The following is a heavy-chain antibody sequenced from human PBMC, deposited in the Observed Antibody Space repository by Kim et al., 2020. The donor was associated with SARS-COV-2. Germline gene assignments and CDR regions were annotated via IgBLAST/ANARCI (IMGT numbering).Heavy chain of an antibody. CDR1: GVSISSYY. CDR2: IYYSGST. J-gene: IGHJ6*02. CDR3: ARDHRRWLHRHYGMVV. D-gene: IGHD5-12*01. Sequence: SETLSLTCTVSGVSISSYYWSWIRQPPGKGLEWIGYIYYSGSTNYNPSLKSRVTISVDTSKNQFSLKLSSVTAADTAVYYCARDHRRWLHRHYGMVVWGQGTTVTVSS. V-gene: IGHV4-59*01.